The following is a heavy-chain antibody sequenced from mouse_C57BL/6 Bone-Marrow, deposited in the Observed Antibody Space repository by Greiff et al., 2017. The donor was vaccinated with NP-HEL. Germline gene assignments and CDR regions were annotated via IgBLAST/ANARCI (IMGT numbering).Heavy chain of an antibody. V-gene: IGHV14-4*01. CDR3: TTITTVVARYFDV. J-gene: IGHJ1*03. CDR1: GFNIKDAY. CDR2: IDPENGDT. D-gene: IGHD1-1*01. Sequence: EVQLQQSGAELVRPGASVKLSCTASGFNIKDAYMHWVKQRPEQGLEWIGWIDPENGDTEYASKFQGKATITADTSSNTAYLQLSSLTSEDTAVYYCTTITTVVARYFDVWGTGTTVTVSS.